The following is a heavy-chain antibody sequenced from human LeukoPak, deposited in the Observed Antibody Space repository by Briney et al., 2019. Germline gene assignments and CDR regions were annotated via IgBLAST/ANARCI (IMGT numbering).Heavy chain of an antibody. J-gene: IGHJ4*02. CDR1: GFSFNSYS. V-gene: IGHV3-21*01. Sequence: GGSLRLSCAASGFSFNSYSMSWVRQAPGRGLEWVSSITSSSSYIYYADSVKGRFTISRDNAKNSLYLQMNSLRAEDTAVYYCARGIDIGIVVVPFDYWGQGTLVTVSS. D-gene: IGHD3-22*01. CDR3: ARGIDIGIVVVPFDY. CDR2: ITSSSSYI.